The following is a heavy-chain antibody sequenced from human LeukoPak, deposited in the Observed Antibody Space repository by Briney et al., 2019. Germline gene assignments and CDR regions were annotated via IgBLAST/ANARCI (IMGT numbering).Heavy chain of an antibody. J-gene: IGHJ2*01. D-gene: IGHD3-22*01. CDR3: ARGRGGIARKYDSSTTRYFDL. CDR1: GGSFSGYY. V-gene: IGHV4-34*01. Sequence: SETLSLTCAVYGGSFSGYYWSWIRQPPGKGLEWIGEINHSGSTNYNPSLKSRVTISVDTSKNQFSLKLSSVTAAGTAVYYCARGRGGIARKYDSSTTRYFDLWGRGTLVTVSS. CDR2: INHSGST.